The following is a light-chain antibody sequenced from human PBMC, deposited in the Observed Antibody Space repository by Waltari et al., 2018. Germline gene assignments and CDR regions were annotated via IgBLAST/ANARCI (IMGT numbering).Light chain of an antibody. J-gene: IGKJ1*01. V-gene: IGKV1-39*01. CDR2: AAS. CDR3: QQSYSFTRT. Sequence: DIQMTQSPSSLSASVGDRVTITCRASQTISRYLNWYQQKPGKAPNLLIYAASSLQSGVPSRFSGSGSGRDFTLIITSLQPEDFATYYCQQSYSFTRTFGQGTKVVIK. CDR1: QTISRY.